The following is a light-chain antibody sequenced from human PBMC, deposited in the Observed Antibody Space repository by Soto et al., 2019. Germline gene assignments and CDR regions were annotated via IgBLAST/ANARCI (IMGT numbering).Light chain of an antibody. V-gene: IGKV1-39*01. CDR1: QSISSY. CDR2: AAS. J-gene: IGKJ1*01. Sequence: QMTRSPSSLSAYVRDRVNMNCRASQSISSYLNWYQQKPGKAPKLLIYAASSLQSGVPSRFSGSGSGTDFTLTISSLQPDDFATYYCQHYNSYSEPFGQG. CDR3: QHYNSYSEP.